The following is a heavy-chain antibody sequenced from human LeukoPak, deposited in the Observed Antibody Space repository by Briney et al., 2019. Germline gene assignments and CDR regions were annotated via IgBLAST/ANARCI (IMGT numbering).Heavy chain of an antibody. CDR2: IYYSGST. CDR1: GGSISSSSYY. Sequence: PSETLSLTCTVSGGSISSSSYYWGWIRQPPGKGLEWIGSIYYSGSTYYNPSLKSRVTISVDTSKNQFSLKLSSVTAADTAVYYCATNVLLWFGEERDYWGQGTLVTVSP. CDR3: ATNVLLWFGEERDY. V-gene: IGHV4-39*07. D-gene: IGHD3-10*01. J-gene: IGHJ4*02.